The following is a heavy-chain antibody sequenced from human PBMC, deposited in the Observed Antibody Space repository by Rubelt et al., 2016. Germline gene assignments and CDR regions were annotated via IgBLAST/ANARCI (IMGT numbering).Heavy chain of an antibody. V-gene: IGHV1-2*02. CDR2: INPNSGGT. CDR3: ASSSGSYYSLDY. J-gene: IGHJ4*02. Sequence: QVQLVQSGAEVKKPGASVKVSCKASGYTFTGYYMHWVRQAPGQGLEWLGWINPNSGGTNYARKCQGRVIMTREPSISTAYMGLGRLRSDDTAVYYCASSSGSYYSLDYWGQGTLVTVSS. D-gene: IGHD1-26*01. CDR1: GYTFTGYY.